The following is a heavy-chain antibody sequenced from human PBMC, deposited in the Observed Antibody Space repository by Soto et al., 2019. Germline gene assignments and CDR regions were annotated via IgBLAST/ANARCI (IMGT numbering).Heavy chain of an antibody. CDR3: AKVDGRGGMDV. J-gene: IGHJ6*02. CDR1: GFTFSSYA. Sequence: GWSLRLSCAASGFTFSSYAMSWVRQAPGKGLEWVSRISSSGGSTYDADSVKGRFTISRDNSNNTLYLQMNSLRAEDTAIYYCAKVDGRGGMDVWGQGTTVTVSS. CDR2: ISSSGGST. V-gene: IGHV3-23*01.